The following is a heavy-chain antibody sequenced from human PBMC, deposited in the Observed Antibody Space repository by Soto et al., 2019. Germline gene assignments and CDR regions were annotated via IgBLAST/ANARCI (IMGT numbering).Heavy chain of an antibody. Sequence: QITLKESGPTLVKPTQTLTLTCTCSGFSVSTSGVAVGWIRQPPGKALEWLALLYWDDDKRYSPSLNSRLAITKDTSKNQVVLTMTNMDPVYTATYYCAHRGYDSSGYLNWFDPWGQGTLVTVSS. CDR1: GFSVSTSGVA. CDR3: AHRGYDSSGYLNWFDP. V-gene: IGHV2-5*02. D-gene: IGHD3-22*01. J-gene: IGHJ5*02. CDR2: LYWDDDK.